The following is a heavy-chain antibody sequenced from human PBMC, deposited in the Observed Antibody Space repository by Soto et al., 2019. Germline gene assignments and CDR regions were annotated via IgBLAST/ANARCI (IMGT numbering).Heavy chain of an antibody. J-gene: IGHJ6*03. CDR3: TRDEVGRSSSPGYYYYYYMDV. CDR1: GFTFGDYA. CDR2: IRSKAYGGTT. Sequence: GGSLRLSCTASGFTFGDYAMSWFRQAPGKGLEWVGFIRSKAYGGTTEYAASVKGRFTISRDESKSIHYLQMNSLKTEDTDVYYCTRDEVGRSSSPGYYYYYYMDVWGKGTTVTVSS. V-gene: IGHV3-49*03. D-gene: IGHD6-6*01.